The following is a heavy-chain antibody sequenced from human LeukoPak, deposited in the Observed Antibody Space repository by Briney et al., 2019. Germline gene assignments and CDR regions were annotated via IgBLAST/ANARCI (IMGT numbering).Heavy chain of an antibody. CDR1: GYTFTSYG. V-gene: IGHV1-18*01. J-gene: IGHJ4*02. CDR2: ISAYNGNT. Sequence: ASVTVSCTASGYTFTSYGISWVRQAPGQGLEWMGWISAYNGNTNYAQKLQGRVTMTTDTSTSTAYMELRSLRSDDTAVYYCARIFKSRTFDYWGQGTLVTVSS. CDR3: ARIFKSRTFDY. D-gene: IGHD3-9*01.